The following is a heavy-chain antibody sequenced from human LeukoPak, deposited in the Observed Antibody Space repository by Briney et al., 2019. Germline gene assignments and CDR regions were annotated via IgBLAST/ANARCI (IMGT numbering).Heavy chain of an antibody. D-gene: IGHD6-19*01. CDR2: IKQDGSEK. V-gene: IGHV3-7*03. Sequence: GALRLSCAASGFTFSTYWMSWVRQAPGKGLEWVANIKQDGSEKYYVDSVKGRFTISRDNAKNSLYLQMNSLRAEDTAVYYCARSMAGQPMAAFDIWGQGTMVTVSS. CDR1: GFTFSTYW. CDR3: ARSMAGQPMAAFDI. J-gene: IGHJ3*02.